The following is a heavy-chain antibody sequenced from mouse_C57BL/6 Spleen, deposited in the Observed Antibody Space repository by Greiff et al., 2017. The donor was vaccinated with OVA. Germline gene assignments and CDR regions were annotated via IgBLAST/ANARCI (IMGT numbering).Heavy chain of an antibody. V-gene: IGHV14-2*01. CDR3: ARSSYDGYYVGY. CDR1: GFNIKDYY. J-gene: IGHJ2*01. Sequence: EVQLQQSGAELVKPGASVKLSCTASGFNIKDYYMHWVKQRTEQGLEWIGRIDPEDGETTYAPKFQGKATLTADTSSNTAYLQISSLTSEDTAVYYCARSSYDGYYVGYWGQGTTLTVAS. CDR2: IDPEDGET. D-gene: IGHD2-3*01.